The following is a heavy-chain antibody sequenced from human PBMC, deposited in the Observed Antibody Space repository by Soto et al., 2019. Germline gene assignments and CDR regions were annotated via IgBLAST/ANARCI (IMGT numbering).Heavy chain of an antibody. V-gene: IGHV4-34*01. Sequence: QVQLQQWGAGLLKPSETLSLTCAVYGGSFSGYYWSWIRQPPGKGLEWIGEINHSGSTNYNPSLKRRVTISVDTSKNQFSLKLSSVTAADTAVYYCARTITMIVVPRKRWFDPWGQGTLVTVSS. J-gene: IGHJ5*02. CDR3: ARTITMIVVPRKRWFDP. D-gene: IGHD3-22*01. CDR1: GGSFSGYY. CDR2: INHSGST.